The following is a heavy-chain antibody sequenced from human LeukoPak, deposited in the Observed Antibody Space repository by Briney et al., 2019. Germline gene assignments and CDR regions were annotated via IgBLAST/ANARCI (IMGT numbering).Heavy chain of an antibody. CDR1: GFTFDDYA. D-gene: IGHD3-10*01. CDR2: ISWNSGSL. J-gene: IGHJ6*02. CDR3: ARTTTLYYGSGSRYPSRLGYGMDV. Sequence: GGSLRLSCAASGFTFDDYAMHWVRQPPGKGLEWVSVISWNSGSLGYADSVKGRFTISRDNAKNSLYLQMNSLRVEDAALYYCARTTTLYYGSGSRYPSRLGYGMDVWGQGTTVTVSS. V-gene: IGHV3-9*01.